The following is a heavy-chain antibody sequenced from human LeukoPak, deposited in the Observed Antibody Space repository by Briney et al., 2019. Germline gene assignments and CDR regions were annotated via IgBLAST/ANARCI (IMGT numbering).Heavy chain of an antibody. CDR3: ARVRMGDDFNPFDY. V-gene: IGHV3-74*03. CDR2: INGEGSET. D-gene: IGHD3-16*01. Sequence: GGSLRLSCAASGFTFSRFWIYWVRHAPGKGLGWVSRINGEGSETMYADSVKGRFTISTDNAKNTLYLQMNSLRAEDTAVYYCARVRMGDDFNPFDYWGQGTLVTVSS. J-gene: IGHJ4*02. CDR1: GFTFSRFW.